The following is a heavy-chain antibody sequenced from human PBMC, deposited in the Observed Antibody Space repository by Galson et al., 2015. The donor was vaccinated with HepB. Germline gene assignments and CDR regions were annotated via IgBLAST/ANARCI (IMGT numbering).Heavy chain of an antibody. CDR2: IRSSGTYT. J-gene: IGHJ4*02. D-gene: IGHD2-2*01. CDR3: ARGTEYRDEDY. Sequence: SLRLSCAASGFIFSNHSMNWVRQAPGKGLEWMSNIRSSGTYTNYADSVKGRFTISRDNAKNSLYLQMNSLRAEDTAVYYCARGTEYRDEDYWGQGTLVTVSS. CDR1: GFIFSNHS. V-gene: IGHV3-11*06.